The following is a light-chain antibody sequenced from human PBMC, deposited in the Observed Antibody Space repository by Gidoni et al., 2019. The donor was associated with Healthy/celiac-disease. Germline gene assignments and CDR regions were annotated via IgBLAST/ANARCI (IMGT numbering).Light chain of an antibody. CDR3: QQRSNWPLT. CDR2: HAS. CDR1: QSVSSY. Sequence: EIVLTQSPATLSLSPGERATLSCRASQSVSSYLAWYQQKPGQAPRLLIYHASNRATGIPARFSGSGSCTDFTLTISSLEPEDFAVYYCQQRSNWPLTFGGGTKVEIK. V-gene: IGKV3-11*01. J-gene: IGKJ4*01.